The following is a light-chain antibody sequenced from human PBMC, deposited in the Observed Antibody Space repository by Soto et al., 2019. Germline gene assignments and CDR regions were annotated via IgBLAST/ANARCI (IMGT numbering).Light chain of an antibody. Sequence: DIQMTQSPSSLSAAVGDRVTITCRASQSISSYLNWYKQKPGKAPKLLIYAASSLQSGVPSRFSGSGSVTDFTLTISSLQPEDFATYYCQQRYSTPRTFGKGTKVDIK. V-gene: IGKV1-39*01. CDR3: QQRYSTPRT. CDR2: AAS. J-gene: IGKJ1*01. CDR1: QSISSY.